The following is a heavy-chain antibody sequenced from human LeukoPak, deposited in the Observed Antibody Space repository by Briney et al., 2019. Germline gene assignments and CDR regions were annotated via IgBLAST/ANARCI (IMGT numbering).Heavy chain of an antibody. Sequence: PSETLSLTCAASGYSISSGYYWGWIRQPPGKGLEWIGSIYHSGSTYYNPSLKSRVTISVDTSKNQFSLKLSSVTAADTAVYYCARRGRIPGYQVDYWGQGTLVTVSS. V-gene: IGHV4-38-2*01. CDR2: IYHSGST. J-gene: IGHJ4*02. CDR1: GYSISSGYY. D-gene: IGHD6-13*01. CDR3: ARRGRIPGYQVDY.